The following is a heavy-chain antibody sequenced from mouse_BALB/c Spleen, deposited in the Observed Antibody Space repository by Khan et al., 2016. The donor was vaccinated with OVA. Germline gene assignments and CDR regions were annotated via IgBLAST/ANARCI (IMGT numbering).Heavy chain of an antibody. Sequence: EVQLQESGPELVKPGASVKISCKASGYSFTGYFMNWVMQSHGKSLEWIGRINPHIGETFYNQKFKGKATLTVDESSSTAHMELRSLASEDSAVYYCARIYRSDFDYWGQCTTLTVSS. J-gene: IGHJ2*01. CDR2: INPHIGET. V-gene: IGHV1-20*02. D-gene: IGHD1-1*01. CDR3: ARIYRSDFDY. CDR1: GYSFTGYF.